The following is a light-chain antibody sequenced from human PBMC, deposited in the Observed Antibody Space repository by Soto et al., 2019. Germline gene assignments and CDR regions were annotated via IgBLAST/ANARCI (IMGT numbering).Light chain of an antibody. CDR3: CSYAGSSPP. CDR2: EGS. Sequence: QSALTQPASVSGSPGQSITISCTGTSSDVGSYNLVSWHQQHPGKAPKLMIYEGSKRPSGVSNRFSGSKSGNTASLTISGLQAEDEADYYCCSYAGSSPPIGSGTKLTVL. V-gene: IGLV2-23*01. J-gene: IGLJ1*01. CDR1: SSDVGSYNL.